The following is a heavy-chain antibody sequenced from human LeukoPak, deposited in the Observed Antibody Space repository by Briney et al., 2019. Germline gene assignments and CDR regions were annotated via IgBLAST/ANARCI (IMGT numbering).Heavy chain of an antibody. J-gene: IGHJ4*02. CDR2: ISGSGGST. CDR3: ARGDPWY. Sequence: GGSLRLSCAASGFTLSGYAMSWVRQAPGRGLGWVSAISGSGGSTYYADSVKGRFTISRDNAKNSLYLQMNSLRAEDTAVYYCARGDPWYWGQGTLVTVSS. CDR1: GFTLSGYA. V-gene: IGHV3-23*01.